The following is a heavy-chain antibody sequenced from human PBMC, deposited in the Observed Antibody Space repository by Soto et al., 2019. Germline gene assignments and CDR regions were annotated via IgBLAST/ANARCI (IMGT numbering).Heavy chain of an antibody. J-gene: IGHJ6*02. V-gene: IGHV3-33*01. CDR3: ARETIAVRPRHSDYFGMDV. Sequence: PGGSLRLSCVASGFTFSNYAMHWVRQAPGKGLEWVTVVWSDGTNKYYADSVKGRLIISRDNSKSTLYLHMNSLRAEDTAIYYCARETIAVRPRHSDYFGMDVWGQGTTVTVSS. D-gene: IGHD6-6*01. CDR1: GFTFSNYA. CDR2: VWSDGTNK.